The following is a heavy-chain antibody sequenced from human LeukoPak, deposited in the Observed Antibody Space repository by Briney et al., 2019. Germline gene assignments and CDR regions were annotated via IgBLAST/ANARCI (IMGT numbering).Heavy chain of an antibody. CDR1: GFTVSSNY. Sequence: GGSLRLSCAASGFTVSSNYMSWVRQAPGKGLEWVSVIYSGGSTYYADSVKGRFTISRDNSKNTLYLQMNSLRAEDTAVYYCAEDYGDYVGNAFDIWGQGTMVTVSS. CDR2: IYSGGST. V-gene: IGHV3-66*01. J-gene: IGHJ3*02. D-gene: IGHD4-17*01. CDR3: AEDYGDYVGNAFDI.